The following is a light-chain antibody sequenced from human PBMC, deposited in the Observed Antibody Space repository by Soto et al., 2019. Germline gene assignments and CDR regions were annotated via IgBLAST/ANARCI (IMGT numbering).Light chain of an antibody. CDR1: HSVSSSY. Sequence: IVLTQSPGTLSLSPGERATLSCRASHSVSSSYLAWYQQKPGQAPRLLIYGASSRATVIPDRFSGSGSGTDFPLTISRLEPEDFAVYYCQQYGSSPPYTFGQGTKLEIK. CDR3: QQYGSSPPYT. V-gene: IGKV3-20*01. CDR2: GAS. J-gene: IGKJ2*01.